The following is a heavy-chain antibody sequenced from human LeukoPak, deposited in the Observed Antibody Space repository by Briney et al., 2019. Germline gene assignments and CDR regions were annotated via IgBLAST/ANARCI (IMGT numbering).Heavy chain of an antibody. CDR3: ARTHDSSGYSDSAEYFQH. CDR1: GYTFTGYY. CDR2: INPNSGGT. J-gene: IGHJ1*01. D-gene: IGHD3-22*01. Sequence: ASVKVSCKASGYTFTGYYMHWVRQAPGQGLEWMGRINPNSGGTNYAQKFQGRVTMTRDTSISTAYMELSRLRSDDTAVYYCARTHDSSGYSDSAEYFQHWGQGTLVTVSS. V-gene: IGHV1-2*06.